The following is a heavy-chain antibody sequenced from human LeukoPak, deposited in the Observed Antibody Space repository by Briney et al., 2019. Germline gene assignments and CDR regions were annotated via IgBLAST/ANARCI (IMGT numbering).Heavy chain of an antibody. CDR3: ARGFHFGRPGCCLFDP. V-gene: IGHV3-48*04. Sequence: PGGSLRLSCAASQFTFSSFTMSWVRQAPGKGLEWLSYITPSSTTMYYADSVKGRFTISRDNAKNSLYLQMNSLRAEDTAVYYCARGFHFGRPGCCLFDPWGQGTLVTVSS. J-gene: IGHJ5*02. D-gene: IGHD3/OR15-3a*01. CDR1: QFTFSSFT. CDR2: ITPSSTTM.